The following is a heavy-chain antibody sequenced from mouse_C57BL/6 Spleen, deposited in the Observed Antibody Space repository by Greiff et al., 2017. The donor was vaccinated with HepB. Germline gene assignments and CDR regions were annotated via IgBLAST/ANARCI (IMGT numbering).Heavy chain of an antibody. Sequence: EVKLMESGGGLVQPGGSMKLSCVASGFTFSNYWMNWVRQSPEKGLERVAQIRLKSDNYATHYAESVKGRFTISRDDSKSSVYLQMNNLRAEDTGIYYCTAGYYYGSSYAMDYWGQGTSVTVSS. CDR1: GFTFSNYW. CDR3: TAGYYYGSSYAMDY. J-gene: IGHJ4*01. V-gene: IGHV6-3*01. CDR2: IRLKSDNYAT. D-gene: IGHD1-1*01.